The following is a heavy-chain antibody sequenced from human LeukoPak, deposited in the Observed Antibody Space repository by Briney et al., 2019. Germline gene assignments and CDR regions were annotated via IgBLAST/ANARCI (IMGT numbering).Heavy chain of an antibody. J-gene: IGHJ4*02. V-gene: IGHV3-23*01. Sequence: PGGSLRLSCAASGFTFTNAWMTWVRQAPGKGLEWVSAISGSDESTSYADSVKGRFAISRDNSRNTLYLQLSSLSAEDTALYYCAKDHTYACSGDGCYSSNDFWGQGTLVTVSS. CDR2: ISGSDEST. CDR1: GFTFTNAW. CDR3: AKDHTYACSGDGCYSSNDF. D-gene: IGHD2-15*01.